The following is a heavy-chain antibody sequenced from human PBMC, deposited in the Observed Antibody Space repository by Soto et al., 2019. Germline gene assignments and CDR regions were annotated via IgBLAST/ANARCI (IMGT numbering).Heavy chain of an antibody. J-gene: IGHJ4*02. D-gene: IGHD2-21*01. CDR3: AAQGIRRPSDS. CDR2: ISGSGGST. Sequence: PGGSLRLSCVGSGFTFSNYWMGWVRQAPGKGLEWVSAISGSGGSTYYADSVKGRFTISRDNSKNTLYLQMNSLRAEDTAVYYCAAQGIRRPSDSWGQGALVTVSS. CDR1: GFTFSNYW. V-gene: IGHV3-23*01.